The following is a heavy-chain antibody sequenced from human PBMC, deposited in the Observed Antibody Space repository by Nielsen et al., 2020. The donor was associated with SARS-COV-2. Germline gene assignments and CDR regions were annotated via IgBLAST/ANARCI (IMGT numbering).Heavy chain of an antibody. D-gene: IGHD6-13*01. Sequence: RQAPGKGLEWIGYIYYSGSTYYNLSLKSRVTISVDTSKNQFSLKLSSVTAADTAVYYCARAPTKVLGIAAAGFPFFDYWGQGTLVTVSS. J-gene: IGHJ4*02. CDR3: ARAPTKVLGIAAAGFPFFDY. CDR2: IYYSGST. V-gene: IGHV4-31*02.